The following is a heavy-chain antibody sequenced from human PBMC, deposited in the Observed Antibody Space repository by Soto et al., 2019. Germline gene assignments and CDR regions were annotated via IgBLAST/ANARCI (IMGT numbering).Heavy chain of an antibody. D-gene: IGHD2-15*01. Sequence: PGGSLRLSCVASGLTFNRYWMHWVRHAPGKGLVWVSHINTDGTNSNYADSVKGRFTISRDNAKSTLFLQMNSLRDEDTAVYYCAREFCSGGNCYTCYFDPWGQGIPVTVSS. J-gene: IGHJ5*02. CDR1: GLTFNRYW. CDR3: AREFCSGGNCYTCYFDP. CDR2: INTDGTNS. V-gene: IGHV3-74*01.